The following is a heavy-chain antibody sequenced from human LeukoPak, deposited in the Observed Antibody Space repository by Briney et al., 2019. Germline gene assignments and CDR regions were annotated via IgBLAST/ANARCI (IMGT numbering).Heavy chain of an antibody. V-gene: IGHV1-8*01. CDR1: GYTFPSYF. CDR3: AREYCSGGSCSWFDP. J-gene: IGHJ5*02. CDR2: INPNNGNT. Sequence: GASVKVSCKASGYTFPSYFMHWVRQAAGQGLEWMGWINPNNGNTGYAQKFQGRVTMTRDTSINTVYMELSSLRSEDTAVYYCAREYCSGGSCSWFDPWGQGTLVTVSS. D-gene: IGHD2-15*01.